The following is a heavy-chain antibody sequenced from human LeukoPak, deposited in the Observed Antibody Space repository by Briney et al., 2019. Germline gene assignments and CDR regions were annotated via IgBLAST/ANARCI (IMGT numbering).Heavy chain of an antibody. J-gene: IGHJ4*02. D-gene: IGHD1-1*01. CDR3: ARDLGYADY. CDR1: GGSISSGRYY. CDR2: IYYSGST. V-gene: IGHV4-31*03. Sequence: SVTLSLTCTVSGGSISSGRYYWSWIRQHPGKGLEWIGYIYYSGSTYYIPSLKSRVTISVDTSKNQFSLKLSSVTTADTAVYYCARDLGYADYWGQGTLVTVSS.